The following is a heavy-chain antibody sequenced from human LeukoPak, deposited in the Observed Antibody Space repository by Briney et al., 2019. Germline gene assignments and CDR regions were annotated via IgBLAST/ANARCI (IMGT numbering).Heavy chain of an antibody. D-gene: IGHD3-3*01. Sequence: SETLSLTCTVSGGSISSYYWSWIRQPAGKGLEWIGRIYTSGSTNYNPSLKSRATMSVDTSKNQFSLKLSSVTAADTAVYYCARDKNYDFWSGYPGAFDIWGQGTMVTVSS. CDR3: ARDKNYDFWSGYPGAFDI. J-gene: IGHJ3*02. V-gene: IGHV4-4*07. CDR1: GGSISSYY. CDR2: IYTSGST.